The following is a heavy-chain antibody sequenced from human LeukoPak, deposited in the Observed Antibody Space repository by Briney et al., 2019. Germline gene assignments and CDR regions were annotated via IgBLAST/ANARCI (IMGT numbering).Heavy chain of an antibody. J-gene: IGHJ6*02. Sequence: SETLSLTCTVSGGSISSYYWSWIRQPAGKGLEWIGRIYTSGSTNYNPSLKSRVTMSVDTSKNQFSLKLSSVTAADTAVYYCVRELDIVVVPAAKNYYYYYGMDVWGQGTTVTVSS. CDR2: IYTSGST. V-gene: IGHV4-4*07. D-gene: IGHD2-2*03. CDR3: VRELDIVVVPAAKNYYYYYGMDV. CDR1: GGSISSYY.